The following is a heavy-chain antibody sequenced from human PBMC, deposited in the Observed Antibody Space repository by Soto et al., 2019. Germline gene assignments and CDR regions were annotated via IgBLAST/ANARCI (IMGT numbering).Heavy chain of an antibody. J-gene: IGHJ6*02. CDR1: GYTFTGYY. CDR3: ARDPEAVESGWRVRYGMDV. CDR2: INPNSGGT. D-gene: IGHD6-19*01. V-gene: IGHV1-2*04. Sequence: QVQLVQSGAEVKKPGASVKVSCKASGYTFTGYYMHWVRQAPGQGLEWMGWINPNSGGTNYAQKFQGWVTMTRDTSISTAYMELSRLRSDDTAVYYCARDPEAVESGWRVRYGMDVWGQGTTVTVSS.